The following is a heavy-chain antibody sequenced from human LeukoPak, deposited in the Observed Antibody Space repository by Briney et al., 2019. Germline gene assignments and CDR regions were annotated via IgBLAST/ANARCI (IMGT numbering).Heavy chain of an antibody. CDR3: ARDSGRFAVFDI. J-gene: IGHJ3*02. CDR1: GFTVSTNY. Sequence: QPGGSLRLSCAASGFTVSTNYMSWVRQAPGKGLEWVSVIYSDGRTYYADSVKGRFTISRDNSKNTLYLQMNSLRAEDTAVYYCARDSGRFAVFDIWGQGTIVTVSS. CDR2: IYSDGRT. D-gene: IGHD3-16*01. V-gene: IGHV3-53*01.